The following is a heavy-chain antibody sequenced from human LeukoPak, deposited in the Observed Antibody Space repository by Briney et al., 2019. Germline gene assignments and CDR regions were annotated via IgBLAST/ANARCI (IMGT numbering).Heavy chain of an antibody. CDR1: GGSISSYY. V-gene: IGHV4-59*01. CDR2: IYFSGST. J-gene: IGHJ3*02. CDR3: ARGGTIFGVDDAFDI. Sequence: SETLSLTCTVSGGSISSYYWSWIRQPPGKGLEWIGYIYFSGSTNYNPSLKSRVTISVDTSKNQFSLKLSSVTAADTAVYYCARGGTIFGVDDAFDIWGQGTMVTVSS. D-gene: IGHD3-3*01.